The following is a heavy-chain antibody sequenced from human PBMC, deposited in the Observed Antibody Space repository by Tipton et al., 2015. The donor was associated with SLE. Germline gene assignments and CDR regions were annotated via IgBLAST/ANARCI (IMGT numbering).Heavy chain of an antibody. Sequence: SLRLSCAASGFTFSRHWMTWVRQAPGKGLEWVANINQDGSEKYYVDSVKGRFTISRDNSKNTLYLQMNSLRAEDTAVYYCARVLGSYYGMDVWGQGTTVTVSS. CDR3: ARVLGSYYGMDV. J-gene: IGHJ6*02. V-gene: IGHV3-7*01. CDR2: INQDGSEK. CDR1: GFTFSRHW.